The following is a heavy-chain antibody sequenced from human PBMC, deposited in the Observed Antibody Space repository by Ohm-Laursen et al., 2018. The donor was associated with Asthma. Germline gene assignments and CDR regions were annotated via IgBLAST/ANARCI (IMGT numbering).Heavy chain of an antibody. CDR3: ARALYCSSTSCYDDYYYYGMDV. D-gene: IGHD2-2*01. J-gene: IGHJ6*02. CDR2: VSSSSSYI. V-gene: IGHV3-21*01. CDR1: GFTFSSYA. Sequence: SLRLSCAASGFTFSSYAMHWVRQAPGKGLEWVSSVSSSSSYIYYADSVKGRFTISRDNAKNSLYLQMNSLRAEDTAVYYCARALYCSSTSCYDDYYYYGMDVWGQGTTVTVSS.